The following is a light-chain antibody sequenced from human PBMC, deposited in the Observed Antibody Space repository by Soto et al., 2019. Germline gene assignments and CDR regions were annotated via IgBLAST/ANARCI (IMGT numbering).Light chain of an antibody. J-gene: IGLJ1*01. CDR2: RDN. V-gene: IGLV1-47*01. CDR3: AAWDDTVRSDV. Sequence: QSVLTQPPSVSGTPGQRVTISCSGGISNIATNYVHWFQQLPGTAPKVLSNRDNQRPSGVPDRFSGSKSGTSASLAISGLRSEHEAEYYCAAWDDTVRSDVFGTGTKLTVL. CDR1: ISNIATNY.